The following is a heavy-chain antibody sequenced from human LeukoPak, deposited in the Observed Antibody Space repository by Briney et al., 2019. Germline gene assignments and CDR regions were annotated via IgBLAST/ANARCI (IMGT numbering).Heavy chain of an antibody. Sequence: PSETLSLTCAVYGGSFSGYYWSWIRQPPGKGLEWIGEINHSGSTNYNPSLKSRVTISVDTSKNQFSLKLSSVTAADTAVYYCARVLTMVRGVMGYYFDYWGQGTLVTVSS. CDR1: GGSFSGYY. D-gene: IGHD3-10*01. J-gene: IGHJ4*02. CDR2: INHSGST. V-gene: IGHV4-34*09. CDR3: ARVLTMVRGVMGYYFDY.